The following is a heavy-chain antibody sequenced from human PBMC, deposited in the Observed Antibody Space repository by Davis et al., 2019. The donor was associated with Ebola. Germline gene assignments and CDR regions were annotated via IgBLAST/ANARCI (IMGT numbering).Heavy chain of an antibody. CDR3: AWVAEAAAKGPFDN. CDR2: IYSGGSK. J-gene: IGHJ4*02. V-gene: IGHV3-53*01. Sequence: GESLKISRAVSGFSVSNKYVTWVRQAPGKGLEWVPVIYSGGSKYYADSVKGRFTISRDNARNSLYLEMNSLRADDTAIYYCAWVAEAAAKGPFDNWGQGALVTVSS. CDR1: GFSVSNKY. D-gene: IGHD2-2*01.